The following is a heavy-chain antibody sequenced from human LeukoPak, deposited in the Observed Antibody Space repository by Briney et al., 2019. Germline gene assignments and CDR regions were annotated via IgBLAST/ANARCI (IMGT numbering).Heavy chain of an antibody. D-gene: IGHD3-10*01. CDR2: IYYSGST. V-gene: IGHV4-59*01. CDR1: GGSISSYY. J-gene: IGHJ5*02. Sequence: SETLSLTCTVSGGSISSYYWSWIRQPPGKGLEWIGYIYYSGSTNYNPSLKSRVTISVDTSKNQFSLKLSSVTAADTAVYYCARVAAYGPELRGWFDPWGQGTLVTVSS. CDR3: ARVAAYGPELRGWFDP.